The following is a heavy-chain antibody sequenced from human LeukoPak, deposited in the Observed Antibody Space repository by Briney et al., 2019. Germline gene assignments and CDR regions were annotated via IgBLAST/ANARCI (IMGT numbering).Heavy chain of an antibody. V-gene: IGHV1-2*04. Sequence: ASVKVSCKASGYTITSYAMSWVRQAPGQGLEWMGWINPNSGGTNYAQKFQGWVTMTRDTSISTAYMELSRLRSDDTAVYYCAREGGERWLEPWGQGTLVTVSS. D-gene: IGHD5-24*01. J-gene: IGHJ5*02. CDR1: GYTITSYA. CDR2: INPNSGGT. CDR3: AREGGERWLEP.